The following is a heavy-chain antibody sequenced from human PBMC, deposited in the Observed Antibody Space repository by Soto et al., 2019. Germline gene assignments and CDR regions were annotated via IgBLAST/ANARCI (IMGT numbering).Heavy chain of an antibody. J-gene: IGHJ3*02. CDR2: ISAYNGNT. D-gene: IGHD3-10*01. V-gene: IGHV1-18*01. CDR1: GYTFTSYG. Sequence: GASVKVSCKASGYTFTSYGISWVRQAPGQGLEWMGWISAYNGNTNYAQKLQGRVTMTTDTSTSTAYMELRSLRSDDTAVYYCARGVLWFGEPHAGAAFDIWGQGTMVTVSS. CDR3: ARGVLWFGEPHAGAAFDI.